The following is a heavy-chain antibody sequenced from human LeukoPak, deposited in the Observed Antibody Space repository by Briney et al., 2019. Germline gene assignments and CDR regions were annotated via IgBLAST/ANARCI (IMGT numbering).Heavy chain of an antibody. Sequence: PGGSLRLSCAASGFAFSDFYMFWIRQAPGKGLEWISYIRNSGSALYYADSVKGRFTISRDNDKNLLYLQINSLIADDTVGYYCARDALGSYDYWGQGTLVTVSS. CDR1: GFAFSDFY. V-gene: IGHV3-11*01. D-gene: IGHD3-10*01. J-gene: IGHJ4*02. CDR2: IRNSGSAL. CDR3: ARDALGSYDY.